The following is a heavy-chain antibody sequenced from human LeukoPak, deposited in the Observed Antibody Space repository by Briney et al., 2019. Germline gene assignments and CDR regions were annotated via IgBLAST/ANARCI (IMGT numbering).Heavy chain of an antibody. D-gene: IGHD6-13*01. CDR1: GGTFSSYA. Sequence: SVKVSCKASGGTFSSYAISWVRQAPGQGLEWMGGIIPIFGTANYAQKFQGRVTITTDESTSTAYMELSSLRSEDTAVYYCARNRDSSSWYWAFDIWGQGTMVTVSP. V-gene: IGHV1-69*05. CDR2: IIPIFGTA. CDR3: ARNRDSSSWYWAFDI. J-gene: IGHJ3*02.